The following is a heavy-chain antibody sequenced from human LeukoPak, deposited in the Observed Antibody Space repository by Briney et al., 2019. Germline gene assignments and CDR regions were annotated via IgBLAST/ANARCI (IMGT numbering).Heavy chain of an antibody. V-gene: IGHV3-48*04. CDR2: MSSSSSTT. Sequence: PSETLSLTCTVSGGSISSYYWSWVRQAPGKGLEWVSAMSSSSSTTSYADSVKGRFAISRDNAENSVFLQMNSLRAEDTGVYYCARLRVTTGGDYYFYYMDVWGKGTTVTVSS. CDR3: ARLRVTTGGDYYFYYMDV. CDR1: GGSISSYY. J-gene: IGHJ6*03. D-gene: IGHD4-17*01.